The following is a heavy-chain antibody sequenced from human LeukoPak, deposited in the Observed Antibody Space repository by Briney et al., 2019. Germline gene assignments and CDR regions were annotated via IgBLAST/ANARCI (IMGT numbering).Heavy chain of an antibody. CDR3: ARARRYYGPYLDY. D-gene: IGHD3-10*01. V-gene: IGHV4-34*01. J-gene: IGHJ4*02. CDR2: INHSGST. Sequence: SETLSLTCAVYGGSFSGYYWSWIRQPPGKGLEWIGEINHSGSTNYNPSLKSRVTISVDTSKNQFSLKLSSVTAADTAVYYCARARRYYGPYLDYWGQGTLVTVSS. CDR1: GGSFSGYY.